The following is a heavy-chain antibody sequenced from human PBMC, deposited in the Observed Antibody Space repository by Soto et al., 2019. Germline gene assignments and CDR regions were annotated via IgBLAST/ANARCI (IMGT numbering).Heavy chain of an antibody. Sequence: SGDVSGKSVGFRGSIFGNRGVRQAPGQGLEWMGWISAYNGNTNYAQNFQGRVTMTTDTSTSTAYMELRSLRFDDTAVYYFARGGTAMDFRCQGPLVSGTS. CDR2: ISAYNGNT. V-gene: IGHV1-18*01. D-gene: IGHD3-16*01. CDR1: GFRGSIFG. J-gene: IGHJ4*02. CDR3: ARGGTAMDF.